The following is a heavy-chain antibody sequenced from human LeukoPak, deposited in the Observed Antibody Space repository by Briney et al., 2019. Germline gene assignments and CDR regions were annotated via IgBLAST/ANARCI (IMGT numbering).Heavy chain of an antibody. CDR1: GFTFSSYA. J-gene: IGHJ4*02. V-gene: IGHV3-23*01. CDR2: ISGSGGST. D-gene: IGHD3-22*01. Sequence: PGGSLRLSCAASGFTFSSYAMSWVRQAPGKGLEWVSAISGSGGSTYYADSVKGRFTISRDNSKNTLYLQMNSLRAEDTAVYYCAKDQDFYYYDSSGKGPFDYWGRGTLVTVSS. CDR3: AKDQDFYYYDSSGKGPFDY.